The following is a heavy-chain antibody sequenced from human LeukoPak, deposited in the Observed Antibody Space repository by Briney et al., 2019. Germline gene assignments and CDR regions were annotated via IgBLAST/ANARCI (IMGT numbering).Heavy chain of an antibody. CDR2: ISHDDTGE. CDR1: GYIFSNYG. V-gene: IGHV3-30*03. J-gene: IGHJ4*02. D-gene: IGHD3-16*01. CDR3: ARDDRGSGLGPPHDY. Sequence: PGRSLRLSCAASGYIFSNYGMHWVRQAPGKGLEWVAVISHDDTGERYAGSVQGRFTISRDNSKNTLSLQMDSLRAEDTAVYYCARDDRGSGLGPPHDYWGPGTLVTVSS.